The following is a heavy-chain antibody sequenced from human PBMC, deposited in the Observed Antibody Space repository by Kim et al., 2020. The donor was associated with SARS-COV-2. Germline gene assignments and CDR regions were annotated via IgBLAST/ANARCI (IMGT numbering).Heavy chain of an antibody. CDR3: ARGPRRLLSWFDP. V-gene: IGHV4-34*01. D-gene: IGHD2-15*01. Sequence: YTPALKSRVTISVDTAKTQFSLKLSSVTAADTAVYYCARGPRRLLSWFDPWGQGTLVTVSS. J-gene: IGHJ5*02.